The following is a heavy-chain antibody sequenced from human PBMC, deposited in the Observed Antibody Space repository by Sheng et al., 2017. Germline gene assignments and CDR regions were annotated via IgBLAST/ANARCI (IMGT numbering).Heavy chain of an antibody. CDR3: ARQLNLPLYWYFDL. CDR1: GGSISSFY. J-gene: IGHJ2*01. V-gene: IGHV4-59*01. Sequence: QVQLQESGPRLVKPSETLSLTCTFSGGSISSFYWSWIRQPPGKGLEWIGYIHYSGSTNYNPSLKSRVTISVDTSKNQFSLKLTSVTAADTAVYYCARQLNLPLYWYFDLWGRGTLVTVSS. D-gene: IGHD6-13*01. CDR2: IHYSGST.